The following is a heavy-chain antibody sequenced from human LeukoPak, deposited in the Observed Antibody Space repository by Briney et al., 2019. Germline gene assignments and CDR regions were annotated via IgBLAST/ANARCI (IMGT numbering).Heavy chain of an antibody. Sequence: SETLSLTCTVSGYSISSGYYWGWIRQPPGKGLEWIGSIYHSGGTYYNPSLKSRVTISVDTSKDQFSLKLSSVTAADTAVYYCARRYREFDYWGQGTLVSVS. CDR2: IYHSGGT. CDR3: ARRYREFDY. CDR1: GYSISSGYY. V-gene: IGHV4-38-2*02. J-gene: IGHJ4*02. D-gene: IGHD5-12*01.